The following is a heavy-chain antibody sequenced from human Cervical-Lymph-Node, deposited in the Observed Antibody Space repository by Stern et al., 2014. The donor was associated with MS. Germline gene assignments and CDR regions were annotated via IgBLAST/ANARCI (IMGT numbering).Heavy chain of an antibody. V-gene: IGHV1-46*01. J-gene: IGHJ6*02. CDR2: INPSGGST. CDR3: AREVAGHRLGMMDV. Sequence: AQLVESGAEVKKPGASVKGSGKASGYTFTSYYMHWVRQAPGQGLEWMRIINPSGGSTSYAQKFQGRVTMTRDTSTSTVYMELSSLRSEDTAVYYCAREVAGHRLGMMDVWGQGTTVTVSS. CDR1: GYTFTSYY. D-gene: IGHD6-19*01.